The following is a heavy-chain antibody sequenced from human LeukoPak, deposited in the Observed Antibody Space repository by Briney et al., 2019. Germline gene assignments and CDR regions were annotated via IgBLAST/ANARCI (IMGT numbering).Heavy chain of an antibody. CDR3: ARLTTVYEYFDY. D-gene: IGHD4-11*01. Sequence: SETLSLTCTVSGGSISSADYYWSWIRQSPGKGLEWIGYIYYSGSTYYNPSLKSRVTISVDKSKNQFSLKLSSVTAADTAVYYCARLTTVYEYFDYWGQGTLVTVSS. CDR1: GGSISSADYY. J-gene: IGHJ4*02. V-gene: IGHV4-30-4*01. CDR2: IYYSGST.